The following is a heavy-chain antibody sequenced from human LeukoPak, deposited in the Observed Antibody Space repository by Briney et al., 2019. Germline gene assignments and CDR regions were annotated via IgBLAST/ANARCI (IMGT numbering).Heavy chain of an antibody. V-gene: IGHV4-39*01. CDR2: IHYSGST. CDR3: ARLYGGSGSYLSMAY. D-gene: IGHD3-10*01. Sequence: SETLSLTCAVYGGSISSSSYYWGWIRQPPGKGLEWIGNIHYSGSTNYKSSLNSRVTISVDTSKNQFSLKMGSVTAADTAVYYCARLYGGSGSYLSMAYWGQGTLVTVSS. J-gene: IGHJ4*02. CDR1: GGSISSSSYY.